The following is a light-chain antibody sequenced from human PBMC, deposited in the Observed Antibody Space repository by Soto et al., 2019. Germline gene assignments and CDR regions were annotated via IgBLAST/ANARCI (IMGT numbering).Light chain of an antibody. CDR2: DVN. CDR3: TSWTTSTTRI. J-gene: IGLJ2*01. Sequence: QSALTQPASVSGSPGQSITISCTGTSSAIGAYNFVSWYQQHPGKAPKLMLYDVNIRTSGVSNRFSGSKSGNTASLTISGLQDEDEDDYYCTSWTTSTTRIFGGGTKLTVL. CDR1: SSAIGAYNF. V-gene: IGLV2-14*03.